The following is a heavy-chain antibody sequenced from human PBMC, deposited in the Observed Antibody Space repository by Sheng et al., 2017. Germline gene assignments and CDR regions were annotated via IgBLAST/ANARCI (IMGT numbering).Heavy chain of an antibody. J-gene: IGHJ6*02. Sequence: QVQLVQSGAEVKKPGASVKVSCKASGYTFTSYDINWVRQATGQGLEWMGWMNPNSGNTGYAQKFQGRVTMTRNTSISTAYMELSSLRSEDTAVYYCARIFPHGYYDFGSGYYTALGYYYYGMDVWAKGP. D-gene: IGHD3-3*01. CDR3: ARIFPHGYYDFGSGYYTALGYYYYGMDV. CDR2: MNPNSGNT. V-gene: IGHV1-8*01. CDR1: GYTFTSYD.